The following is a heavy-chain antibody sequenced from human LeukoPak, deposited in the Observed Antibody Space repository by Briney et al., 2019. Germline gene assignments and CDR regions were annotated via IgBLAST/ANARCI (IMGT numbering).Heavy chain of an antibody. D-gene: IGHD5-18*01. CDR2: SSGNGGTT. J-gene: IGHJ4*02. CDR3: ASLGYSYPAFDY. V-gene: IGHV3-23*01. Sequence: PGGSLRLSCAASGFTFSSYALSWVRQAPGTGLVWVSTSSGNGGTTYYPDSVKGRFTISRDNAKNSLYLQMNSLPAEDTAVYYCASLGYSYPAFDYWGQGTLVTVSS. CDR1: GFTFSSYA.